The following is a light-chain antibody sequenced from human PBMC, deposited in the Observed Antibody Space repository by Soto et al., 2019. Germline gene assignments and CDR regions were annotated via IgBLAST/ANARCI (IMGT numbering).Light chain of an antibody. CDR3: QQYNTYSSLT. V-gene: IGKV1-5*01. J-gene: IGKJ4*01. Sequence: DIQMTQSPSTLSASVGDGVTITCRASQSISSWLAWYQQKPGKAPKLLIYDASSLESGVPSRFSGSGSGTEFTLTISSLQPDDFATYYCQQYNTYSSLTFGGGTKVDI. CDR2: DAS. CDR1: QSISSW.